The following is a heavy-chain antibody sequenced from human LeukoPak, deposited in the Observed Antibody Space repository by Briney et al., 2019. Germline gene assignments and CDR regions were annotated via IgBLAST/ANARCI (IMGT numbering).Heavy chain of an antibody. V-gene: IGHV4-59*12. CDR2: IYYSGST. Sequence: SETLSLTCTVSGGSISSYYWSWIRQPPGKGLEWIGYIYYSGSTNYNPSLKSRVTMSVDTSKNQFSLKLSSVTAADTAVYYCARTPGRVAFDIWGQGTMVTVSS. CDR1: GGSISSYY. D-gene: IGHD2-15*01. CDR3: ARTPGRVAFDI. J-gene: IGHJ3*02.